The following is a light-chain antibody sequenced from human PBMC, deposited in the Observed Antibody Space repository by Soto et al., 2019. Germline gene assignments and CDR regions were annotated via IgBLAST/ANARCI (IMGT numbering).Light chain of an antibody. J-gene: IGLJ1*01. CDR3: SSYTSNTAPYV. CDR2: DVS. V-gene: IGLV2-14*03. Sequence: QSALTQPASVSGSPGQSITISFTGTSSDVGGYDYVSWYQQHPGKAPKLLIYDVSNRPSGGSTRVSGSKSGNTASLTISGPQAEDEADYHCSSYTSNTAPYVFGTGTMVTV. CDR1: SSDVGGYDY.